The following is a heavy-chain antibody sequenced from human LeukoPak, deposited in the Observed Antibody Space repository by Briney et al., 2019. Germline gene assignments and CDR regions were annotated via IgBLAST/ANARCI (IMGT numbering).Heavy chain of an antibody. Sequence: GGSLRLSCAASGFTFSSYAMSWVRQAPGKGLGWVSVISGSGGSTYYADSVKGRFTISRDNSKNTLYLQMNSLRAEDTAVYYCAKGTMIVVATDWGQGTLVTVSS. CDR2: ISGSGGST. D-gene: IGHD3-22*01. CDR3: AKGTMIVVATD. CDR1: GFTFSSYA. J-gene: IGHJ4*02. V-gene: IGHV3-23*01.